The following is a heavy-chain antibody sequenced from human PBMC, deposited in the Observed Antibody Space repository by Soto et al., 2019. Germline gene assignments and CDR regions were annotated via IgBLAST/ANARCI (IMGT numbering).Heavy chain of an antibody. CDR2: IKQDGSEK. CDR1: GFTFSSYW. V-gene: IGHV3-7*01. Sequence: EVQLVESGGGLVQPGGSLRLSCAASGFTFSSYWMSWVRQAPGKGLEGVANIKQDGSEKYYGDSVKGRFTISRDNAKNSLYLQMNSLRAEDTAVYYCARSIAARLNWFDPWGQGTLVTVSS. D-gene: IGHD6-6*01. CDR3: ARSIAARLNWFDP. J-gene: IGHJ5*02.